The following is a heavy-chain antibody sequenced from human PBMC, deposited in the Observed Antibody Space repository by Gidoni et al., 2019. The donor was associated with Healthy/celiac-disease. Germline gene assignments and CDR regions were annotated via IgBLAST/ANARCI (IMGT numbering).Heavy chain of an antibody. CDR3: VKDARWLQSFFDY. J-gene: IGHJ4*02. CDR1: GFTFSSYA. Sequence: EVQLVESGGGLVQPGGSLRLSCSAAGFTFSSYAMHWVRQAPGKGLEYVSAISSNGGSTYYADSVKGRFTISRDNSKNTLYLQMSSLRAEDTAVYYCVKDARWLQSFFDYWGQGTLVTVSS. CDR2: ISSNGGST. V-gene: IGHV3-64D*09. D-gene: IGHD5-12*01.